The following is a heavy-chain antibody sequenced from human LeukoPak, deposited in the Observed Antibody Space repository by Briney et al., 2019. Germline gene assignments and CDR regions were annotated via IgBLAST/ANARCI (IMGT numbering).Heavy chain of an antibody. V-gene: IGHV3-33*06. CDR3: AKDHGGSTVPSAHFDY. CDR1: GFTFSSYA. Sequence: GGSLRLSCAASGFTFSSYAMSWVRQAPGKGLEWVAVIWYDGSNKYYADSVKGRFTISRDNSKNTLYLQMNSLRAEDTAVYYCAKDHGGSTVPSAHFDYWGQGTLVTVSS. D-gene: IGHD1-26*01. CDR2: IWYDGSNK. J-gene: IGHJ4*02.